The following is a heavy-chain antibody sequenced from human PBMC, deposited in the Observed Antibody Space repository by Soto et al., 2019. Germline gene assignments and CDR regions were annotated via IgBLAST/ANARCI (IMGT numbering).Heavy chain of an antibody. CDR1: GYPFTRYF. Sequence: ASVKVSCKASGYPFTRYFVHWLRQAPGQGLEWMGNSDPSGGSPTYAQKFQDRVTMTTDTSTSTVYMELTSLSSDDSAVYYWAREMASTYFFDYWGQGTLVTVSS. CDR3: AREMASTYFFDY. D-gene: IGHD1-1*01. V-gene: IGHV1-46*01. CDR2: SDPSGGSP. J-gene: IGHJ4*02.